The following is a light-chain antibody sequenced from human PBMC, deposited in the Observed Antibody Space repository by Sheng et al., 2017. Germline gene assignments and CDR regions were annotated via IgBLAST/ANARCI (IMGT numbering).Light chain of an antibody. CDR2: AAS. J-gene: IGKJ5*01. CDR1: QGISSY. Sequence: DIQLTQSPSFLSASVGDRVTITCRASQGISSYLAWYQQEPGKAPKLLIYAASTLRSGVPSRFSGSGFGTEFALTISSLQPEDLATYYCQQYDSEITFGQGTRLEIK. CDR3: QQYDSEIT. V-gene: IGKV1-9*01.